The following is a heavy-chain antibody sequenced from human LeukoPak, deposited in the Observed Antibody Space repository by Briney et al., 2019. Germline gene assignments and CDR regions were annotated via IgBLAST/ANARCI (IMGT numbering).Heavy chain of an antibody. V-gene: IGHV1-18*01. CDR1: GYTFTSYG. CDR2: ISAYNGNT. Sequence: GASVKVSCKASGYTFTSYGISWVRQAPGQGLEWMGWISAYNGNTNYAQKLQGRVTMTTDTSTSTAYMELRSLRSDDTAVYYCARDPHWGYYDSSGYYPEYFQHWGQGTLVTVSS. J-gene: IGHJ1*01. D-gene: IGHD3-22*01. CDR3: ARDPHWGYYDSSGYYPEYFQH.